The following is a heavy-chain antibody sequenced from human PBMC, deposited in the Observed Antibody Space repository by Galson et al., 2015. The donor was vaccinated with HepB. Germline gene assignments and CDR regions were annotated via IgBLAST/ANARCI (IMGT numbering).Heavy chain of an antibody. CDR1: GFTVSSNY. J-gene: IGHJ3*02. V-gene: IGHV3-66*01. D-gene: IGHD4-23*01. Sequence: SLRLSCAASGFTVSSNYMSWVRQAPGKGLEWVSVIYSGGSTYYADSVKGRFTISRDNSKNTLYLQMNSLRAEDTAVYYCARDRDDYGGNSLAFDIWGQGTMVTVSS. CDR2: IYSGGST. CDR3: ARDRDDYGGNSLAFDI.